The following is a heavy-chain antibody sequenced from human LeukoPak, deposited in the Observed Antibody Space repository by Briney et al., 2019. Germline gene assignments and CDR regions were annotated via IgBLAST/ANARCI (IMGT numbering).Heavy chain of an antibody. CDR2: INPSGGST. D-gene: IGHD3-22*01. CDR1: GYTFTSYY. J-gene: IGHJ4*02. CDR3: ARMSVGTDSSGSPHSLYFDS. V-gene: IGHV1-46*01. Sequence: ASVKVSCKASGYTFTSYYMHWVRQAPGQGLEWMGIINPSGGSTSYAQKFQGRVTMTRDTSTSTVYMELSSLRSEDTAVYYCARMSVGTDSSGSPHSLYFDSWGQGTLVAVSS.